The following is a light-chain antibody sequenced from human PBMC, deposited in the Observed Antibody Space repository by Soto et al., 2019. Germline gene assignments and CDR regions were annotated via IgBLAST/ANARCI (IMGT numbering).Light chain of an antibody. CDR2: RSD. V-gene: IGLV1-47*01. CDR3: AAWDNDLSGPGL. J-gene: IGLJ2*01. Sequence: SVLTQPRSASGTPGQRVTISCSGGSSKIVSNNDYWYQQLPGAAPKLLIYRSDRRPSGVPARFSGSKSGTSASLAISGLRSEDEADYYCAAWDNDLSGPGLFGGGTKGTVL. CDR1: SSKIVSNN.